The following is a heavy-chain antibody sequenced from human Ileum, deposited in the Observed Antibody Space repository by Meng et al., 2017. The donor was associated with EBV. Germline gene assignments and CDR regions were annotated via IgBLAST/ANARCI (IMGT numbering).Heavy chain of an antibody. Sequence: EGQLGESGGGLVQSGGALRLSCAASGYTFSSYWMHWVRQAPGKGLVWVSNIKTDGGTTAYADSVKSRFTISRDNAKNTLYLQMNSLRVEDTAIYYCVKSNWGSEDSWGQGTLVTVSS. J-gene: IGHJ4*02. CDR3: VKSNWGSEDS. D-gene: IGHD7-27*01. V-gene: IGHV3-74*03. CDR1: GYTFSSYW. CDR2: IKTDGGTT.